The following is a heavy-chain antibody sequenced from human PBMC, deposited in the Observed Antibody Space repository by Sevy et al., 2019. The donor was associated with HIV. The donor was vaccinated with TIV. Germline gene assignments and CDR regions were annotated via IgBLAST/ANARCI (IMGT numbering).Heavy chain of an antibody. V-gene: IGHV4-61*01. CDR1: GGSVSSGTYY. J-gene: IGHJ4*02. D-gene: IGHD3-9*01. CDR3: ARGISDDIQDWLLYCFDC. CDR2: MDYSGST. Sequence: SETRSLTCGVSGGSVSSGTYYWSWIRQPPGKGLEWIGYMDYSGSTDYNPSLKSRVTISLDTSKNQYSLKLSSVTAADTAVYYCARGISDDIQDWLLYCFDCWGQGTLVTVSS.